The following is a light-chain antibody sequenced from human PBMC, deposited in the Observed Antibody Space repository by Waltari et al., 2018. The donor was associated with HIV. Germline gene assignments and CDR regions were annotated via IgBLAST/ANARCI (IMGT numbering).Light chain of an antibody. V-gene: IGLV3-25*03. J-gene: IGLJ3*02. Sequence: SYELTQPPSVSVSPGQTARITCSGDALPKHYAYWYQQKPGQAPMLIIYKDSERPSGIPERISGSSSGTAVTLTIGEVQAEDEADYYCQSVDNSGTFWVFGGGTKLTVL. CDR3: QSVDNSGTFWV. CDR2: KDS. CDR1: ALPKHY.